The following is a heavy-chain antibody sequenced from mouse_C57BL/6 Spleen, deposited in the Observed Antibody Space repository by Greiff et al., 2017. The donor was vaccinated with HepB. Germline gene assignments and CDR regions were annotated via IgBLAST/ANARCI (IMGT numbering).Heavy chain of an antibody. CDR2: ISDGGSYT. Sequence: DVQLVESGGGLVKPGGSLKLSCAASGFTFSSYAMSWVRQTPEKRLEWVATISDGGSYTYYPDNVKGRFTISRDNAKNNLYLQMSHLKSEDTAMYYCARDRRVGIGLGRGFDYWGQGTTLTVSS. J-gene: IGHJ2*01. CDR1: GFTFSSYA. V-gene: IGHV5-4*01. CDR3: ARDRRVGIGLGRGFDY. D-gene: IGHD4-1*01.